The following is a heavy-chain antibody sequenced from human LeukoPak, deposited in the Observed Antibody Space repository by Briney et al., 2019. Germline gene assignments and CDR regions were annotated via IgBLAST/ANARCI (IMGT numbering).Heavy chain of an antibody. Sequence: GGSLRLSCAASGFTFDDYAMSWVRQAPGKGLEWVSGLNWNGGSTHYAYSVKGRFTISRDNAKNSLYLQMNSLRAEDTALYYCARVQWERRRDYWGQGTLVTVSS. CDR2: LNWNGGST. J-gene: IGHJ4*02. V-gene: IGHV3-20*04. CDR1: GFTFDDYA. D-gene: IGHD1-26*01. CDR3: ARVQWERRRDY.